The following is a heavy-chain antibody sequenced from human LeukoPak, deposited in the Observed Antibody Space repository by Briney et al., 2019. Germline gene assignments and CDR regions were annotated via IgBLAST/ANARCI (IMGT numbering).Heavy chain of an antibody. J-gene: IGHJ4*02. Sequence: ASVKVSCKASGYTFTGYYMHWVRQAPGQGLEWKGWINPNSGGTNYAQKFQGRVTMTRDTSISTAYMELSRLRSDDTAVYYCARQIVWFGELLSPFDYWGQGTLVTVSS. V-gene: IGHV1-2*02. CDR3: ARQIVWFGELLSPFDY. CDR2: INPNSGGT. CDR1: GYTFTGYY. D-gene: IGHD3-10*01.